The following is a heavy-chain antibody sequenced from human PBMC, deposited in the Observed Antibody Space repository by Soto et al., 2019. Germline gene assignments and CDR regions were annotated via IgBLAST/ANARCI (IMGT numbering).Heavy chain of an antibody. CDR3: VRPFTGDY. J-gene: IGHJ4*02. Sequence: QVQLVQSGAEVKEPGASVTVSCKASGYSFSVYYIHWVRQAPGHGLEWMGWLNPNNGVTEFPQNFHGRVSMTRDTSINTVYMELTSLTSDDTAVYYCVRPFTGDYWGQGTLITVSS. V-gene: IGHV1-2*02. CDR1: GYSFSVYY. CDR2: LNPNNGVT.